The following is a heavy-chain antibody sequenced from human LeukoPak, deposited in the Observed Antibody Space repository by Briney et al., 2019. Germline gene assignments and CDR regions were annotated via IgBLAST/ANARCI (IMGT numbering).Heavy chain of an antibody. CDR2: IYSGGSK. CDR3: ARDFCTNGVCYYFDY. Sequence: PGGSLRLSCAASGFTVSSNYMSWVREAPGKGLEWVSVIYSGGSKYSQASVKGRSTISRDNSKNTLYLQMNSLRAEDTAVYYCARDFCTNGVCYYFDYWGQGTLVTVSS. V-gene: IGHV3-66*01. CDR1: GFTVSSNY. J-gene: IGHJ4*02. D-gene: IGHD2-8*01.